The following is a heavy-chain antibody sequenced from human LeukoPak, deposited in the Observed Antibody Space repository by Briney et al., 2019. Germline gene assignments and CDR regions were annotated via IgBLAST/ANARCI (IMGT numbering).Heavy chain of an antibody. J-gene: IGHJ4*02. CDR1: GYTFTGYY. Sequence: ASVKVSCKASGYTFTGYYMHWVRQAPGQGLEWMGWINPNSGGTNYAQKFQGRVTMTRDTSISTAYMELSRLRSDDTAVYYCARDLGYCSGGSCYPNYFDYWGQGTLVTVSS. CDR3: ARDLGYCSGGSCYPNYFDY. D-gene: IGHD2-15*01. CDR2: INPNSGGT. V-gene: IGHV1-2*02.